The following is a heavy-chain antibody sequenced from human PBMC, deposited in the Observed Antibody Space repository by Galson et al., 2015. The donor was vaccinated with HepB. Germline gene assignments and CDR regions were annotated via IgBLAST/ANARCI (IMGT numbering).Heavy chain of an antibody. Sequence: TLRLSCAASGFTFSSYAMHWVRQAPGKGLEWVAVISYDGSNKYYADSVKGRFTISRDNSKNTLYLQMNSLRAEDTAVYYCATDIVVVVAATPTASFDYWVQGTLVTVSS. J-gene: IGHJ4*02. CDR2: ISYDGSNK. CDR1: GFTFSSYA. CDR3: ATDIVVVVAATPTASFDY. V-gene: IGHV3-30*04. D-gene: IGHD2-15*01.